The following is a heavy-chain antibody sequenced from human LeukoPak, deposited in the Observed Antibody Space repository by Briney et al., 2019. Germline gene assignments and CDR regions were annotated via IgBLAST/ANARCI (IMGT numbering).Heavy chain of an antibody. J-gene: IGHJ4*02. CDR3: VRGLYGLGWDY. Sequence: GGSLRLSCSASRFTLSSYNMHWVRQAPGKGLEFGSGVSSDWGTTDYADSARDRFTISRDNSKNRLYLQMSSVIAEDTAIYYCVRGLYGLGWDYWGPGTLVTVSS. CDR1: RFTLSSYN. V-gene: IGHV3-64D*06. D-gene: IGHD3-10*01. CDR2: VSSDWGTT.